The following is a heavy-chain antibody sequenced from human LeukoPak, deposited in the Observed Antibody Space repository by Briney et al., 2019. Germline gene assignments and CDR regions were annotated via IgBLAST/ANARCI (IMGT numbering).Heavy chain of an antibody. D-gene: IGHD3-22*01. Sequence: GGSLRLSCAASGFTFSSYGMHWVRQAPGKGLEWVAVIWYDGSNKYYADSVKGRFTISRDNSKNTLYLQMNSLRAEDTAVYYCARAVPVTMTDPFDRWGQGTLVTVSS. CDR2: IWYDGSNK. J-gene: IGHJ3*01. CDR3: ARAVPVTMTDPFDR. CDR1: GFTFSSYG. V-gene: IGHV3-33*01.